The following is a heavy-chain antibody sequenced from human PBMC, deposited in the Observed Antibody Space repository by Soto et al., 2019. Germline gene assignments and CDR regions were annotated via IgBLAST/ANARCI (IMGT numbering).Heavy chain of an antibody. CDR3: ARDFAWAFDD. Sequence: EVQLVESGGGLVQHGGSLRLSCVASGFTFSSYSMNGVRQAPGKGLDCVSYISINSRFIHYADSVKGRFTISRDNAKNSLYLQMNSLRDEDTAVDYCARDFAWAFDDWGHVTLLTVSP. J-gene: IGHJ4*01. CDR1: GFTFSSYS. CDR2: ISINSRFI. D-gene: IGHD1-26*01. V-gene: IGHV3-48*02.